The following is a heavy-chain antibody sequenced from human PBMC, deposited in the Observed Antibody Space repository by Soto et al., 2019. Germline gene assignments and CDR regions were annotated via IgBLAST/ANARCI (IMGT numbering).Heavy chain of an antibody. V-gene: IGHV1-2*02. D-gene: IGHD3-22*01. Sequence: ASVKVSCKAYEYSFTGHYLHWVRQAPGQGLEWMGWIDPKSGDTKYAPKFRDRVTMTTDTSINTAYMDLSSLRSDDTATYYCAREYETSGYDYFDPCGQRTLVTVSS. J-gene: IGHJ5*02. CDR2: IDPKSGDT. CDR3: AREYETSGYDYFDP. CDR1: EYSFTGHY.